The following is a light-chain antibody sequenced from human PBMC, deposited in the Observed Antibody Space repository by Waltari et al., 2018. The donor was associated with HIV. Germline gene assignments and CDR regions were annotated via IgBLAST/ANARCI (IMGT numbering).Light chain of an antibody. J-gene: IGKJ2*01. CDR2: CAS. V-gene: IGKV4-1*01. CDR3: LQFYSSLYT. CDR1: QSLLYSSNNKNY. Sequence: DIVMTQSPESLAVSLDERATLNCKSSQSLLYSSNNKNYLAWYQQKRGQSPKLLINCASTRESGVPDRFSGSGSGTNFTLTISSLQAEDVAVYYCLQFYSSLYTFGQGTKVEIK.